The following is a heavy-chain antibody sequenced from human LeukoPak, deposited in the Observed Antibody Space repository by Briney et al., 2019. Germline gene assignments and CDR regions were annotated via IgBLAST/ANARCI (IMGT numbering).Heavy chain of an antibody. CDR2: ISWDGGST. J-gene: IGHJ4*02. V-gene: IGHV3-43D*04. CDR1: GFTFDDYA. Sequence: TGGSLRLSCAASGFTFDDYAMHWVRQAPGKGLEWVSLISWDGGSTYYTDSVKGRFTISRDNSKNSLYLQMNSLRTEDTALYYCAKDITDSSSSPTFDYWGQGTLVIVSS. D-gene: IGHD6-13*01. CDR3: AKDITDSSSSPTFDY.